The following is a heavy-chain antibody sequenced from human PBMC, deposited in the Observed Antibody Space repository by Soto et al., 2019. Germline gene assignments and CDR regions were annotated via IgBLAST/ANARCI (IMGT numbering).Heavy chain of an antibody. Sequence: EVQLLESGRGLVQPGGSMRLSCAASGFTFSNFDMSWVRQAPGTGLEWVSGISTSGGTTYYADSVKGRFTSSRDNSKNTLYLQMTSRRAEDTAVYYCATGTAAPAHWGQGTLVTVSS. V-gene: IGHV3-23*01. D-gene: IGHD6-13*01. CDR1: GFTFSNFD. CDR3: ATGTAAPAH. J-gene: IGHJ1*01. CDR2: ISTSGGTT.